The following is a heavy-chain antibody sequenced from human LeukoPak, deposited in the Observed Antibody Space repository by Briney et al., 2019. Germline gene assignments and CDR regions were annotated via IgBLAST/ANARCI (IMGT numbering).Heavy chain of an antibody. V-gene: IGHV4-39*01. CDR1: GGSISSSSYY. J-gene: IGHJ2*01. CDR2: IYYSGST. Sequence: SETLSLTCTVSGGSISSSSYYWGWIRQPPGKGLEWIGSIYYSGSTYYNPSLKSRVTISVDTSKNQFSLKLSPVTAADTAVYYCARRSDWYFDLWGRGTLVTVSS. CDR3: ARRSDWYFDL.